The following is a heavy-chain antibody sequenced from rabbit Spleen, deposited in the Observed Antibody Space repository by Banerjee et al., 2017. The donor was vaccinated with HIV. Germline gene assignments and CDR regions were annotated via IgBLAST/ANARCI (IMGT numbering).Heavy chain of an antibody. D-gene: IGHD1-1*01. CDR2: ISTGSGTT. Sequence: QEQLVESGGDLVQPEGSLTLTCTASGIDFSNSYYMCWVRQAPGKGLEWIGCISTGSGTTYYATWAKGRFTITKTSSTTVTLQMTSLTAADTATYFCARNPYYVLGGLGNLWGPGTLVTVS. J-gene: IGHJ4*01. CDR1: GIDFSNSYY. V-gene: IGHV1S45*01. CDR3: ARNPYYVLGGLGNL.